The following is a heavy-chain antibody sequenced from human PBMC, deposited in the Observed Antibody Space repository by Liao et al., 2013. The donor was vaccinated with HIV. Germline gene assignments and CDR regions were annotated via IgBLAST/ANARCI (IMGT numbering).Heavy chain of an antibody. V-gene: IGHV4-30-2*01. J-gene: IGHJ4*02. CDR3: ARAGGRVFDS. Sequence: QQQLQESGSGLVKPSQTLSLTCTVSGDSISSGGYSWSWIRQPPGKGLEWIGYIYYSGHTYYNPSLKSRVTISQDRAKSHFSLKLNSVTAADTAVYYCARAGGRVFDSWGPGILVTVSS. D-gene: IGHD1-1*01. CDR1: GDSISSGGYS. CDR2: IYYSGHT.